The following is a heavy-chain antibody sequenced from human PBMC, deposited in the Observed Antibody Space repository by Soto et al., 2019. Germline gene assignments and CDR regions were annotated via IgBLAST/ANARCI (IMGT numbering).Heavy chain of an antibody. CDR3: AKEVGATTGYYYGMDV. Sequence: GGSLRLSCAASGFTFSSYGMHWVRQAPGKGLEWVAVISYDGSNKYYADSVKGQFTISRDNSKNTLYLQMNSLRAEDTAVYYCAKEVGATTGYYYGMDVWGQGTTVTVSS. CDR2: ISYDGSNK. J-gene: IGHJ6*02. CDR1: GFTFSSYG. V-gene: IGHV3-30*18. D-gene: IGHD1-26*01.